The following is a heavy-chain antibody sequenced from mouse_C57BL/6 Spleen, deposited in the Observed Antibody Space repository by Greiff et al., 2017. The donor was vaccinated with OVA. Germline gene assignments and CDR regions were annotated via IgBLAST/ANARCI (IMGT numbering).Heavy chain of an antibody. J-gene: IGHJ2*01. V-gene: IGHV3-6*01. CDR2: ISYDGSN. Sequence: EVKLQESGPGLVKPSQSLSLTCSVTGYSITSGYYWNWIRQFPGNKLEWMGYISYDGSNNYNPSLKNRISITRDTSKNQFFLKLNSVTTEDTATYYCAGLLFYFDYWGQGTTLTVSS. D-gene: IGHD2-3*01. CDR1: GYSITSGYY. CDR3: AGLLFYFDY.